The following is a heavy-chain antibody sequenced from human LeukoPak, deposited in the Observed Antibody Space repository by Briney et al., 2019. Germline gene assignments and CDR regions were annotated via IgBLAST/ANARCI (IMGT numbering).Heavy chain of an antibody. CDR3: ARDFWSGYYTFDY. D-gene: IGHD3-3*01. CDR1: GFTSSSYW. Sequence: GGSLRLSCAASGFTSSSYWMHWVRQAPGKGLVWVSHINSDGSSTSYADSVKGRFTISRDNAKNTLYLEMNSLRAEDTAVYYCARDFWSGYYTFDYWGQGTLVTVSS. CDR2: INSDGSST. V-gene: IGHV3-74*01. J-gene: IGHJ4*02.